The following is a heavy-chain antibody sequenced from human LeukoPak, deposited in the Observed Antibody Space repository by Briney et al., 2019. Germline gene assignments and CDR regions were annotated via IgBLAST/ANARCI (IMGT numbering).Heavy chain of an antibody. J-gene: IGHJ3*02. D-gene: IGHD4-17*01. CDR3: AKDPNGDYIGTFDI. CDR2: ISHDGNDK. Sequence: GRSLKLSCAASTFTFSSFGMHWVRQAPGKGMEWVTGISHDGNDKYYADSVQGRFAISRDNSKNTLYLQMNSLRAEDTAVYYCAKDPNGDYIGTFDIWGQGTMVTVSS. CDR1: TFTFSSFG. V-gene: IGHV3-30*18.